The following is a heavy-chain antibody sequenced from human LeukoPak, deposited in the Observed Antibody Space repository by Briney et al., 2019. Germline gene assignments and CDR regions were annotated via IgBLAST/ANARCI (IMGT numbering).Heavy chain of an antibody. Sequence: SETLSLTCTVSGGSISSYYWSWIRQPPGKGLEWIGEINHSGSTNYNPSLKSRVTISVDTSKNQFSLKLSSVTAADTAVYYCARGQGIAVAGIKIRYYYYMDVWGKGTTVTVSS. CDR2: INHSGST. J-gene: IGHJ6*03. V-gene: IGHV4-34*01. CDR3: ARGQGIAVAGIKIRYYYYMDV. CDR1: GGSISSYY. D-gene: IGHD6-19*01.